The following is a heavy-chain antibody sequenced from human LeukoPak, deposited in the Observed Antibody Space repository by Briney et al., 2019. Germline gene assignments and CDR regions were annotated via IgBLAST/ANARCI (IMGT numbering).Heavy chain of an antibody. V-gene: IGHV4-34*01. CDR1: GGSFSGYY. D-gene: IGHD5-18*01. Sequence: SETLFLTCAVYGGSFSGYYWSWIRQPPGKGLEWIGEINHSGTTNYNPSLKSRVTISLDTSKSQFSLKLSSVTAADTAVYYCAKRGYSYGSDHWGQGTLVTVSS. CDR3: AKRGYSYGSDH. CDR2: INHSGTT. J-gene: IGHJ4*02.